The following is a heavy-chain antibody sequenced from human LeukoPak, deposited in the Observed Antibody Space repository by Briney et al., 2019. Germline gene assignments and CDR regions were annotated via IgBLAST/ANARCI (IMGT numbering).Heavy chain of an antibody. J-gene: IGHJ3*02. V-gene: IGHV4-38-2*01. Sequence: PSETLSLTCGVSGYSISSGYYWGWIRQPPGKGLEWIGSIYHSGSTYYNPSLKSRVTISVDTSKNQFSLKLSSVTAADTAVYYCARGSSGSYRWFYAFDIWGQGTMVTVSS. CDR1: GYSISSGYY. CDR3: ARGSSGSYRWFYAFDI. CDR2: IYHSGST. D-gene: IGHD1-26*01.